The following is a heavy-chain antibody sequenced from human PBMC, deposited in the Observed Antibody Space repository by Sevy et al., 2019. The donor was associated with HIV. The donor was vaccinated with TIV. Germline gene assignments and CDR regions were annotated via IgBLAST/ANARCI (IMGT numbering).Heavy chain of an antibody. J-gene: IGHJ4*02. D-gene: IGHD3-10*01. CDR3: TTAVPYGSGTYYFDY. CDR1: GFTFSNAW. V-gene: IGHV3-15*01. Sequence: GGSLRLSCAASGFTFSNAWMSWVRQAPGKGLEWVGRIKSKTDGGTTDYAAPVKGRFTISRDDSKNTRFLQMNSLNTKDTAVYYCTTAVPYGSGTYYFDYWGQGTLVTVSS. CDR2: IKSKTDGGTT.